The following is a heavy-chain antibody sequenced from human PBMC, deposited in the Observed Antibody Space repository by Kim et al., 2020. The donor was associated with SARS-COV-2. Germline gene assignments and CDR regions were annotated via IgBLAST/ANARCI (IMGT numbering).Heavy chain of an antibody. Sequence: PSLRSRVTISVDTSKHQFSLKLSSVTAADTAVYYCARDSSSWERYGMDVWGQGTTVTVSS. CDR3: ARDSSSWERYGMDV. V-gene: IGHV4-59*01. J-gene: IGHJ6*02. D-gene: IGHD6-13*01.